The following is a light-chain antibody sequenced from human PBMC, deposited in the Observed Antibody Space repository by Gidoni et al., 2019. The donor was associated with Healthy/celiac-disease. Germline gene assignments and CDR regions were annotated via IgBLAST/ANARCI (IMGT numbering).Light chain of an antibody. CDR1: SSNIGSNT. V-gene: IGLV1-44*01. CDR2: SNN. Sequence: QSVLTQPPSAFGTPGQGVTISCSGSSSNIGSNTVNWYQQPPGTAPKLLIYSNNQRPSGVPDRFSGSKSGTSASLAISGLQSEDEADYYCAAWDDSLNGVVFGGGTKLTVL. CDR3: AAWDDSLNGVV. J-gene: IGLJ2*01.